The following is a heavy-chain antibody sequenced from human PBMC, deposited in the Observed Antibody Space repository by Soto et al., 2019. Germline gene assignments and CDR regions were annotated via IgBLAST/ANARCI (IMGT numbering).Heavy chain of an antibody. CDR1: GYTFTSYD. CDR3: ATGRIFSPLGQ. V-gene: IGHV1-8*01. Sequence: ASVKVSCKASGYTFTSYDINWVRQATGQGLEWMGWINPATGYTGYPQTFQGRVTMTSNISIITAYMEVSSLRSEDTAVYYCATGRIFSPLGQWGQGTLVTVSS. CDR2: INPATGYT. D-gene: IGHD2-21*01. J-gene: IGHJ1*01.